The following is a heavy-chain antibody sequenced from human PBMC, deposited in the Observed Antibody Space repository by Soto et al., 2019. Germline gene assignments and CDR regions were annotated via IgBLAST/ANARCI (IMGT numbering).Heavy chain of an antibody. CDR1: GGSISNNY. Sequence: SETLSLTCIVSGGSISNNYWGWIRQPPGKGLEYIGYIYYSGATNYNPSLKSRLTISVDTSKNQFSLKLNSVTAADTAVYYCARVLGGRNRFDYWGEGTLVTVCS. CDR2: IYYSGAT. D-gene: IGHD3-16*01. V-gene: IGHV4-59*01. CDR3: ARVLGGRNRFDY. J-gene: IGHJ4*02.